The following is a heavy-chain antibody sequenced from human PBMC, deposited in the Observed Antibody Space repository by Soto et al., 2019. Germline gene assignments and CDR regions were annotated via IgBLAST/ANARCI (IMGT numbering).Heavy chain of an antibody. CDR3: AKGGQLLPAGGGY. Sequence: EVQLVESGGGLVQPGRSLRLSCAASGFTFDDYAMHWVRQAPGKGLEWVSGISWNSGSIGYADSVKGRLTISRDNAKNSLYMQMNSMRAEDTALYYCAKGGQLLPAGGGYWGQGTLVTVSS. J-gene: IGHJ4*02. CDR1: GFTFDDYA. V-gene: IGHV3-9*01. CDR2: ISWNSGSI. D-gene: IGHD2-2*01.